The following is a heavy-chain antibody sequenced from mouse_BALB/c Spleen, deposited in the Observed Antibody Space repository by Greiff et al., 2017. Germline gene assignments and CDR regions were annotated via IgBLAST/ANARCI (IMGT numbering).Heavy chain of an antibody. CDR3: AWENWYFDV. Sequence: EVQLKESGPELVKPGASVKISCKASGYTFTDYNMHWVKQSHGKSLEWIGYIYPYNGGTGYNQKFKSKATLTVDNSSSTAYMELRSLTSEDSAVYYCAWENWYFDVWGAGTTVTVSS. CDR2: IYPYNGGT. V-gene: IGHV1S29*02. J-gene: IGHJ1*01. CDR1: GYTFTDYN. D-gene: IGHD4-1*01.